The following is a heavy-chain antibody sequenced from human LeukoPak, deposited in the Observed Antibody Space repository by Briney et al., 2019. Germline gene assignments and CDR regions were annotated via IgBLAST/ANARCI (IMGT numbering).Heavy chain of an antibody. Sequence: PGGSLRLSCAASGFTFSSYGMHWVRQAPGKGLEWVAGISDDGSSEHYADSVKGRFTISRDNSDNTLYVQMNSLRVEDTAVYYCARESYGSGHCAAFGIWGQGTLVTVSS. CDR1: GFTFSSYG. D-gene: IGHD3-16*01. CDR2: ISDDGSSE. V-gene: IGHV3-30*03. CDR3: ARESYGSGHCAAFGI. J-gene: IGHJ3*02.